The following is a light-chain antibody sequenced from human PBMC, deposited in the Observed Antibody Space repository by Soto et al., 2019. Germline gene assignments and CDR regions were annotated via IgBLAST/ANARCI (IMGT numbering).Light chain of an antibody. J-gene: IGKJ3*01. CDR3: QQLNSFPIP. Sequence: IQLTQSPSSLSASVGDRVTISCRASQGIANFLAWYQQKPGKAPKLLIYGASTLQSGVPSRFSGSGSGTAFTLIISSLQPEDFATYYCQQLNSFPIPFGPGTKVDIK. CDR2: GAS. V-gene: IGKV1-9*01. CDR1: QGIANF.